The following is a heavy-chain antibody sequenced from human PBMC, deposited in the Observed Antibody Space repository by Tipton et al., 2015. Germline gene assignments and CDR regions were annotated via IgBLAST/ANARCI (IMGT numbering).Heavy chain of an antibody. J-gene: IGHJ4*02. D-gene: IGHD3-3*01. Sequence: LRLSCTVSGGSISSSDHYWAWIRQPPGKGLEWIGNIYYSGRTYYTPFLKSRVTISADTSNSQFSLKLSSVTVADTAVYFCAGHLAYRDTWSAQGFWGQGTLVTVSS. V-gene: IGHV4-39*01. CDR2: IYYSGRT. CDR3: AGHLAYRDTWSAQGF. CDR1: GGSISSSDHY.